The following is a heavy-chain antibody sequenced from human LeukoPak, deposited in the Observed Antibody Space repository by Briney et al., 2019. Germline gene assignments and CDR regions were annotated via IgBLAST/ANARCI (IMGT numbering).Heavy chain of an antibody. V-gene: IGHV3-23*01. CDR2: INANGDNT. CDR1: GFRFNNYG. CDR3: VKEGGHQILFDY. D-gene: IGHD1-26*01. J-gene: IGHJ4*02. Sequence: GGSLRLSCAASGFRFNNYGMSWVRQAPGQGLEWVSVINANGDNTNYADSVRGRFTISRDDSKSTLYLQMNSLRAEDTATYYCVKEGGHQILFDYWGQGTLVTVSS.